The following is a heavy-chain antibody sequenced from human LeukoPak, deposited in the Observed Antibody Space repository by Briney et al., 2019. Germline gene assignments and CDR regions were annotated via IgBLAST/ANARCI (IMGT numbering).Heavy chain of an antibody. V-gene: IGHV3-53*05. D-gene: IGHD5-18*01. J-gene: IGHJ4*02. Sequence: PGGSLRLSCAASGFTVSSNYMSWVRQAPGKGLEWVSVIYSGGNTYYADSVKGRFTISRDNSKNTLYLQMNSLRAEDTAVYYCAREERIQLWLLAFDYWGQGTLVTVSS. CDR1: GFTVSSNY. CDR3: AREERIQLWLLAFDY. CDR2: IYSGGNT.